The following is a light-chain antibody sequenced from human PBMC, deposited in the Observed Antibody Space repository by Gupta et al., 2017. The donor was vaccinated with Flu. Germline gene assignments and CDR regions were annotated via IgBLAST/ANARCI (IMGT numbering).Light chain of an antibody. V-gene: IGLV2-8*01. CDR1: SSDVGGYNY. CDR3: ISYAGSNNLV. Sequence: SVTISCTGTSSDVGGYNYVSWYQQYPGKAPKLMIYEVSKRPSGVPDRFSGSKSGNTASLTVSGLQAEDEADYHCISYAGSNNLVFGGGTKLTVL. J-gene: IGLJ3*02. CDR2: EVS.